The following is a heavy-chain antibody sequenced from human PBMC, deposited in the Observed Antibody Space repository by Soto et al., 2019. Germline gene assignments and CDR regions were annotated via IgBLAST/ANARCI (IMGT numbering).Heavy chain of an antibody. CDR3: ARGRSNYVPWFDP. Sequence: GSLRLSCAASGFTFSSYSMNWVRQAPGKGLEWVSSISSSSSYIYYADSVKGRFTISRDNAKNSLYLQMNSLRAEDTAVYYCARGRSNYVPWFDPWGQGTLVTVSS. CDR1: GFTFSSYS. D-gene: IGHD4-4*01. J-gene: IGHJ5*02. V-gene: IGHV3-21*01. CDR2: ISSSSSYI.